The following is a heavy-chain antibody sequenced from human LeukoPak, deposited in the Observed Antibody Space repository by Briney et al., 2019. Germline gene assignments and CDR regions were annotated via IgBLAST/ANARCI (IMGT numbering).Heavy chain of an antibody. D-gene: IGHD4-17*01. J-gene: IGHJ3*02. CDR3: AKRPGDYVLGAFDI. CDR2: FSGSGGDT. V-gene: IGHV3-23*01. Sequence: PGGSLRLSCAASGFTFSSYAMSWVRQAPGKGLEWVSAFSGSGGDTYYADSVKGRFTISRDNSKNTLYLQMNSLRAEDTAVYYCAKRPGDYVLGAFDIWGQGTMVTVSS. CDR1: GFTFSSYA.